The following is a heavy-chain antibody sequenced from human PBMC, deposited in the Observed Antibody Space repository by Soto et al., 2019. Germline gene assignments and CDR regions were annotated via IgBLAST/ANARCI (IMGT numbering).Heavy chain of an antibody. CDR2: MNPNSGNT. CDR3: AREVVLRSFDY. D-gene: IGHD2-15*01. Sequence: QVQLVQSGAEVKKPGASVKVSCKASGYTFTSYDINWVRQATGQGLERMGWMNPNSGNTAYAQKSQGRVTMTRSTAISTAYMELSSLRREDTAVYYCAREVVLRSFDYWGQGTLVTVPS. V-gene: IGHV1-8*01. CDR1: GYTFTSYD. J-gene: IGHJ4*02.